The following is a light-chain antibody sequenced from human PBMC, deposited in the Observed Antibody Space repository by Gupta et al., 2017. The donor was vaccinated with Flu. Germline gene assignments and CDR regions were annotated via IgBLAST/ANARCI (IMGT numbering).Light chain of an antibody. Sequence: QSALTKPASVSGSPGQSITISCTGTSSDVGSYNLVSWYQQHPGKAPKLMIYEGSKRPSGVSNRFSGSKSGNTASLTISGLQADDEADYYCCSYAGSVYVFGTGTKVTVL. CDR3: CSYAGSVYV. J-gene: IGLJ1*01. CDR1: SSDVGSYNL. CDR2: EGS. V-gene: IGLV2-23*01.